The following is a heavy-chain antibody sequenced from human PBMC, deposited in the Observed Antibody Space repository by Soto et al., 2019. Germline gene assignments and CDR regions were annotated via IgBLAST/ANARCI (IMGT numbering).Heavy chain of an antibody. V-gene: IGHV3-30*18. J-gene: IGHJ4*02. Sequence: GGSLRLSCSASGFTFSIYGMHWVRQAPGKGLEWVAVISYDGSNKYYADSVKGRFTISRDNSKNTLYLQMNSLRAEDTAVYYCAKGRYCCSTSCDPFDYWGQGTLVTVSS. D-gene: IGHD2-2*01. CDR2: ISYDGSNK. CDR1: GFTFSIYG. CDR3: AKGRYCCSTSCDPFDY.